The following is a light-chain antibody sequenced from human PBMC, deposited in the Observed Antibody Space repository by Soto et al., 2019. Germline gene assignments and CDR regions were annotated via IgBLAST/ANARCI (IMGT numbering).Light chain of an antibody. CDR2: GAS. J-gene: IGKJ5*01. CDR1: QSISSL. V-gene: IGKV3-15*01. CDR3: QQYYDWPIT. Sequence: EIVLTQSPATLSVSPGERATLSCRASQSISSLLAWYQQKPGQAPRLLIYGASTRATGIPARFSGSGSGTDFTLTISSLQSEDFAVYYCQQYYDWPITFGQGGRPAI.